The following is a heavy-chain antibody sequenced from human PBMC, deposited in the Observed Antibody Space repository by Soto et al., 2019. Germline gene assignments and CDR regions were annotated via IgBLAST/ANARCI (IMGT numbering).Heavy chain of an antibody. CDR2: ISGGSGAI. CDR1: GFSLGPYG. D-gene: IGHD1-1*01. CDR3: ARWNGFGDS. V-gene: IGHV3-23*01. J-gene: IGHJ4*02. Sequence: GGSLRLSCAVSGFSLGPYGVTWVRQTPEKGLEWVTGISGGSGAIFYADSVRGRFTISRDSSTAYLQMNNLRPEDTAVYFCARWNGFGDSWGQGSLVTVSS.